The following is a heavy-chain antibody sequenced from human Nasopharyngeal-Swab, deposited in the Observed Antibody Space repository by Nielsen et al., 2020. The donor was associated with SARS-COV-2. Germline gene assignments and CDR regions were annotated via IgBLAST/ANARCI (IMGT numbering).Heavy chain of an antibody. CDR1: GFTFRTYA. CDR2: ISGSGGST. V-gene: IGHV3-23*01. CDR3: AKRDDYYESSGLGD. J-gene: IGHJ4*02. Sequence: GESLKISCAASGFTFRTYAMYWVRQPPAKGLEWVSIISGSGGSTYYADSVKGRFTISRDNSKNKLYLQMNSLRAEDTAVYYCAKRDDYYESSGLGDWGQVTLVTVSS. D-gene: IGHD3-22*01.